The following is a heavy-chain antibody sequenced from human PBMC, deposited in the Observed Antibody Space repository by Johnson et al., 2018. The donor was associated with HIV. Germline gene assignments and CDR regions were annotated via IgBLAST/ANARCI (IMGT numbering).Heavy chain of an antibody. Sequence: QVQLVESGGGVVQPGGSRRLSCAASGFTFSSYGMHWVRQAPGKGLEWVAFIRYDGSNKDCADSVKGRFTISRDNSRNTLYLQMNSLRAEDTAMYYCSKLVHYNNVDIWGQGTMVTVSS. D-gene: IGHD3-10*01. CDR3: SKLVHYNNVDI. J-gene: IGHJ3*02. CDR1: GFTFSSYG. V-gene: IGHV3-30*02. CDR2: IRYDGSNK.